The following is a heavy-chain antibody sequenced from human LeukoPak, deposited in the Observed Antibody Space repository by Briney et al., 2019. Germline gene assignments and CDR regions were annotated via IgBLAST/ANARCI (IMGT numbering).Heavy chain of an antibody. CDR2: IIPIFGTA. V-gene: IGHV1-69*05. CDR1: GGTFSSYA. D-gene: IGHD6-6*01. J-gene: IGHJ4*02. CDR3: ARARSVAAPFDY. Sequence: ASVKVSCKASGGTFSSYAISWERQAPGQGLEWMGGIIPIFGTANYAQKFQGRVTITTDGSTSTAYMELSSLRSEDTAVYYCARARSVAAPFDYWGQGTLVTVSS.